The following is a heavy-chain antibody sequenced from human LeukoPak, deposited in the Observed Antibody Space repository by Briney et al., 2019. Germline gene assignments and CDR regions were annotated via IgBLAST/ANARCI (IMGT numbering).Heavy chain of an antibody. V-gene: IGHV1-2*02. CDR1: GYTFSDYY. Sequence: ASVKVSCKASGYTFSDYYMHWVRQAPGQGLEWMGWIDPDSGGTKYAQKFQDRVTMTSDTSISTAYMELSRLRSDDTAVYYCARDHLLFRQPPDWFDPWGQGTLVTVSS. CDR2: IDPDSGGT. J-gene: IGHJ5*02. D-gene: IGHD1-14*01. CDR3: ARDHLLFRQPPDWFDP.